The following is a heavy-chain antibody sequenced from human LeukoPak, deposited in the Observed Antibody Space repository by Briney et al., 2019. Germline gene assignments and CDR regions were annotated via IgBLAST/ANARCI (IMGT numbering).Heavy chain of an antibody. J-gene: IGHJ3*02. D-gene: IGHD6-19*01. CDR1: GFTVSSNY. CDR2: IYSGGST. CDR3: ARGGGSSGWYGAHGAFDI. V-gene: IGHV3-66*02. Sequence: GASLRLSCAASGFTVSSNYMSWVRQAPGKGLEWVSVIYSGGSTYYADSVKGRFTISRDNSKNTLYLQMNSLGGEDTAVYYCARGGGSSGWYGAHGAFDIWGQGTMVTVSS.